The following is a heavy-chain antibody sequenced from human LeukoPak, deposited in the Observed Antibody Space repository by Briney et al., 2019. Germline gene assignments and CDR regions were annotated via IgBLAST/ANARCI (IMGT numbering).Heavy chain of an antibody. J-gene: IGHJ5*02. D-gene: IGHD2-2*02. CDR3: ARGRYCSSTSCYTHWFDP. CDR2: IYYSGST. Sequence: PSETLSLTCTDSGGSISSSSYYWGWIRQPPEKRLEWIGSIYYSGSTYYNPSLKSRVTISVDTSKNQFSLKLSSVTAADTAVYYCARGRYCSSTSCYTHWFDPWGQGTLVTVSS. V-gene: IGHV4-39*07. CDR1: GGSISSSSYY.